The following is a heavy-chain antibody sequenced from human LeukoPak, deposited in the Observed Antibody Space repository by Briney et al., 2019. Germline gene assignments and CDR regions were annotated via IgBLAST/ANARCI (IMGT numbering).Heavy chain of an antibody. J-gene: IGHJ3*02. CDR3: ARDKVDAFDI. Sequence: GGSLRLSCAPSGFTFSSYAMRWVRQAPGKGLEWVAVISYDGSNKYYADSVKGRFTISRDNSKNTLYLQMNSLRAEDTAVYYCARDKVDAFDIWGQGTMVTVSS. CDR2: ISYDGSNK. V-gene: IGHV3-30-3*01. CDR1: GFTFSSYA.